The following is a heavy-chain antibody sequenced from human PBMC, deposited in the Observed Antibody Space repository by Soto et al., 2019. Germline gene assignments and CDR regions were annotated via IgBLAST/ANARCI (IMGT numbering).Heavy chain of an antibody. CDR1: GFSLGTYGVG. CDR3: AHRGGGIVDWYFDL. D-gene: IGHD1-26*01. J-gene: IGHJ2*01. CDR2: IYWDDDK. V-gene: IGHV2-5*02. Sequence: QITLNESGPTLVKHTQTLTLTCTFSGFSLGTYGVGVGWIRQPPGKALEWLALIYWDDDKRYSPSLKSRLTITKDTSKRQVFLTLTNTDPVDPATYYCAHRGGGIVDWYFDLCGRGTPVIVSS.